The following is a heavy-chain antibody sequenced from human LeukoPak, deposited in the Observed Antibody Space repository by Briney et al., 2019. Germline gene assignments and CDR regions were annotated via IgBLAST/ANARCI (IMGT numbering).Heavy chain of an antibody. CDR3: ANGIAAAGPPLDY. CDR2: IYSGGST. Sequence: GGSLRLSCAASGFTVSSNYMSWVRQAPGKGLEWVSVIYSGGSTYYADSVKGRFTISRDNSKNTLYLQMNSLRAEDTAVYYCANGIAAAGPPLDYWGQGTLVTVSS. J-gene: IGHJ4*02. D-gene: IGHD6-13*01. CDR1: GFTVSSNY. V-gene: IGHV3-53*01.